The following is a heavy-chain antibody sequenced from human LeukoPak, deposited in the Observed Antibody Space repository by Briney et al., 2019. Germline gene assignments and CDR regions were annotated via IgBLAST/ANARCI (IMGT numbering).Heavy chain of an antibody. J-gene: IGHJ4*02. D-gene: IGHD2-2*01. CDR2: INAGNGNT. CDR3: AREEDIVVVPAASSFDY. CDR1: GYTFTSYA. Sequence: ASVKVSCKASGYTFTSYAMHWVRQAPGQRLEWMGWINAGNGNTKYSQKFQGRVTITRDTSASTAYMELSRLRSDDTAVYYCAREEDIVVVPAASSFDYWGQGTLVTVSS. V-gene: IGHV1-3*01.